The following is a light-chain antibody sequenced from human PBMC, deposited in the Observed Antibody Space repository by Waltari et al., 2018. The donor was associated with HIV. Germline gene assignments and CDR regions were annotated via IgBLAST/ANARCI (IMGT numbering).Light chain of an antibody. CDR1: SSDIGAYNY. Sequence: QSALTQPASVSGSPGQSITTSCPGTSSDIGAYNYASWYQHHPGKVPKLLIYEVTNRPSGVSHRFSGSKSGNTASLTISGLQAEDEADFYCTSYTSISTLVFGTGTKVTVL. CDR3: TSYTSISTLV. CDR2: EVT. J-gene: IGLJ1*01. V-gene: IGLV2-14*01.